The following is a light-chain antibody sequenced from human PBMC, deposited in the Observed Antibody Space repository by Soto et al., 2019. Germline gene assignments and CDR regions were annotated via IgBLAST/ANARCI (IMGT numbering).Light chain of an antibody. J-gene: IGKJ4*01. V-gene: IGKV1D-12*01. Sequence: DIQMTQSPSSVSASVGDRVTITCRGSQGISTWLAWYQQKPGKAPKLLISTSSTLQSGVPSRFSGSGSGTDFTLTISSLQPEDFATYYCQQTNSVPLTFGGGTRVEIK. CDR2: TSS. CDR3: QQTNSVPLT. CDR1: QGISTW.